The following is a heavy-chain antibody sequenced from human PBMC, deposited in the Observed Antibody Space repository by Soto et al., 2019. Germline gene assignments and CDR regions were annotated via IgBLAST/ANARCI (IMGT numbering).Heavy chain of an antibody. J-gene: IGHJ4*02. CDR2: IKQDGSEK. D-gene: IGHD6-13*01. CDR3: ARAAGIYFDY. V-gene: IGHV3-7*03. CDR1: GFTFSSYW. Sequence: EVQLVESGGGLVQPGGSLRLSCAASGFTFSSYWMTWVRQAPGKGLEWVANIKQDGSEKFYVDSVKGRFTISRDNAKNSLSLQMNSLRAEDTAVYYCARAAGIYFDYWGQGTLVTVSS.